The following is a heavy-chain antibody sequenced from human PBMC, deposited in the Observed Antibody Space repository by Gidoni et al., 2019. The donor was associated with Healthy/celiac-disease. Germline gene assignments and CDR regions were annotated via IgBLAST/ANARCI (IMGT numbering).Heavy chain of an antibody. Sequence: QLQLQQWGAGLLKPSETLSLTCAVYGGSFSGYYWSWIRQPPGKGLEWIGEINHSGSTNYNPSLKSRVTISVDTSKNQFALKLSSVTAADTAVYYCARLPIVLMFVTHFDIWGQGTMVTVSS. D-gene: IGHD2-8*01. J-gene: IGHJ3*02. V-gene: IGHV4-34*01. CDR2: INHSGST. CDR3: ARLPIVLMFVTHFDI. CDR1: GGSFSGYY.